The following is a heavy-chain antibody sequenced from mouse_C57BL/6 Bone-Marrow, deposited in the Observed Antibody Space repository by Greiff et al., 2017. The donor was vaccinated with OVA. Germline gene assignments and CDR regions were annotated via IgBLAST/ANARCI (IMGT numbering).Heavy chain of an antibody. J-gene: IGHJ4*01. V-gene: IGHV1-26*01. Sequence: EVQLQQSGPELVKPGASVKISCKASGYTFTDYYMNWVKQSHGKSLEWIGDINPNNGGTSYNQKFKGKATLTVDKSSSTADMELRSLTSEDSAVYYCPREGLRRDAMDYWGQGTSDTVSS. CDR2: INPNNGGT. CDR3: PREGLRRDAMDY. CDR1: GYTFTDYY. D-gene: IGHD2-4*01.